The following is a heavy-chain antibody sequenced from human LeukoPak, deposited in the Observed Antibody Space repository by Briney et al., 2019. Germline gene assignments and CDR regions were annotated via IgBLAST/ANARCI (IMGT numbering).Heavy chain of an antibody. J-gene: IGHJ4*02. CDR2: IYYSGST. Sequence: SQTLSLTCTVSGGSISSGGYYWSWIRQHPGKGLEWIGYIYYSGSTYYNPSLKSRVTISVDTSKNQFSLKLSSVTAADTAVYYCARDRHTPYYYDSSGTGGFDYWGQGTLVTVSS. CDR1: GGSISSGGYY. V-gene: IGHV4-31*03. D-gene: IGHD3-22*01. CDR3: ARDRHTPYYYDSSGTGGFDY.